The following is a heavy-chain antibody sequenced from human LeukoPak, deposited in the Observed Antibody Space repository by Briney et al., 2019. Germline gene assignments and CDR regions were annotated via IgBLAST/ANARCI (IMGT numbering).Heavy chain of an antibody. CDR1: GGSFSGYC. Sequence: SETLSLTCAVYGGSFSGYCWSWIRQPPGKGLEWIGEINHSGSTNYNPSLKSRVTISVDTSKNQFSLKLSSVTAADTAVYHCARGRDSSGWCFDYWGQGTLVTVSS. CDR2: INHSGST. D-gene: IGHD6-19*01. V-gene: IGHV4-34*01. J-gene: IGHJ4*02. CDR3: ARGRDSSGWCFDY.